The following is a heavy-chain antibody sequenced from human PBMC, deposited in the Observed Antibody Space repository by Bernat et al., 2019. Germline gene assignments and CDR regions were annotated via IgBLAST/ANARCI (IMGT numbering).Heavy chain of an antibody. CDR2: ISSSSSHK. Sequence: EVQVVESGGGLVQPGGSLRLSCAASGFTLSSYWMSWVRQAPGKGLEWVSSISSSSSHKYHADSVKGRFTISRDNAKNSLYLQMNSLRVEDTAVYYCAREGNQLLYTNALDIWGQGTMVTVSS. D-gene: IGHD2-21*01. J-gene: IGHJ3*02. V-gene: IGHV3-21*01. CDR1: GFTLSSYW. CDR3: AREGNQLLYTNALDI.